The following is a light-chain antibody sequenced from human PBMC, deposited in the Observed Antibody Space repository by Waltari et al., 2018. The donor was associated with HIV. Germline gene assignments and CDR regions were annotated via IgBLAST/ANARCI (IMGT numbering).Light chain of an antibody. Sequence: QSVLTPPPSASGTPGQRVAISFSGSSYNIGRTYVYWYQHLPGTAPKLLIYRNNQRPSGVPDRFSGSKSGTSASLAISGLRSDDEADYYCATWNDSLSGYVFGTGTKVTV. CDR2: RNN. CDR3: ATWNDSLSGYV. J-gene: IGLJ1*01. CDR1: SYNIGRTY. V-gene: IGLV1-47*01.